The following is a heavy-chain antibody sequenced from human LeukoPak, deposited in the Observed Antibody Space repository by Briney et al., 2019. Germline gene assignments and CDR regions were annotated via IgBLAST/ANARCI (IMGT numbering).Heavy chain of an antibody. CDR1: GGSFSGYY. CDR2: INHSGST. D-gene: IGHD3-3*01. J-gene: IGHJ5*02. CDR3: ARAWRRYYDFWSGYYTGWFDP. V-gene: IGHV4-34*01. Sequence: SETLSLTCAVYGGSFSGYYWSWIRQPPGKGLEWIGEINHSGSTNYNPSLKSRVTISVDTSKNQFSLKLSSVTAADTAVYYCARAWRRYYDFWSGYYTGWFDPWGQGTLVTVPS.